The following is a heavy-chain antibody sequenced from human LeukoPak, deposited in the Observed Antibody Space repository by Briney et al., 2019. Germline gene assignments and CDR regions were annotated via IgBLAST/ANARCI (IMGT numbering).Heavy chain of an antibody. V-gene: IGHV3-23*01. Sequence: GGSLRLSCTASGFNLSTFAMSWVRQAPGKGLELVSTLSSSGVRTYYADSVKGRFTISRDNSLNTVFLQMNSLRGEDTAKYYCAKNKGPLVPNYCMNVWGRGTTVTVSS. CDR3: AKNKGPLVPNYCMNV. D-gene: IGHD6-13*01. CDR1: GFNLSTFA. J-gene: IGHJ6*03. CDR2: LSSSGVRT.